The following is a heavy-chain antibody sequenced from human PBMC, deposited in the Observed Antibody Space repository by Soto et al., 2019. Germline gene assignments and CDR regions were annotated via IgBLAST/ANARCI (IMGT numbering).Heavy chain of an antibody. J-gene: IGHJ5*01. CDR1: GFTFSSYG. D-gene: IGHD1-1*01. CDR2: ISYDGSNK. CDR3: ARSLPPKWKGWLDP. V-gene: IGHV3-30*03. Sequence: GGSLRLSCAASGFTFSSYGMHWVRQAPGKGLEWVAVISYDGSNKYYADSVKGRFTISRDNSKNTLYLQMNSLKAADTAVYFCARSLPPKWKGWLDPWGQGTLVTVSS.